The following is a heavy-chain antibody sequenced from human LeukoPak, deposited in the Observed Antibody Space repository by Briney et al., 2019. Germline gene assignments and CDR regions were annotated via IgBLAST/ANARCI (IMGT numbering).Heavy chain of an antibody. CDR3: ARDGYTQSGGDY. Sequence: GGSLRLSCAASGFTFSSYEMNWVRQAPGKGVEWVSYISSSGSTIYYADSVKGRFTISRDNAKNSLYLQMNSLRAEDTAVYYCARDGYTQSGGDYWGQRTLVTVSS. D-gene: IGHD5-24*01. CDR2: ISSSGSTI. V-gene: IGHV3-48*03. J-gene: IGHJ4*02. CDR1: GFTFSSYE.